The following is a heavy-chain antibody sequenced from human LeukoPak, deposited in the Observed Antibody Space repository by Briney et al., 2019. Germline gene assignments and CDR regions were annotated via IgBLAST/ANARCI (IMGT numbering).Heavy chain of an antibody. Sequence: PSETLSLTCTVSGGSISSYYWSWIRQPPGKGLEWIGYIYYSGSTNYNPSLKSRVTISVDTSKNQFSLRLSSVTAADTAVYYCARNDYGGKDGAFDIWGQGTMVTVSS. CDR2: IYYSGST. D-gene: IGHD4-23*01. CDR3: ARNDYGGKDGAFDI. V-gene: IGHV4-59*01. CDR1: GGSISSYY. J-gene: IGHJ3*02.